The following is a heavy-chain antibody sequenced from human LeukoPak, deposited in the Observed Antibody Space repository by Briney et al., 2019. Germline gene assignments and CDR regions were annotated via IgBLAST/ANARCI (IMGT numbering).Heavy chain of an antibody. CDR2: FDPEDGET. CDR1: GYTLTELS. V-gene: IGHV1-24*01. J-gene: IGHJ4*02. D-gene: IGHD2-2*01. Sequence: ASVKVSCKVSGYTLTELSMHWVRQAPGKGLEWMGGFDPEDGETIYAQKFQGRVTMTRDTSISTAYMELSRLRSDDTAVYYCARDPGRRDCSSTSCYPVNWGQGTLVTVSS. CDR3: ARDPGRRDCSSTSCYPVN.